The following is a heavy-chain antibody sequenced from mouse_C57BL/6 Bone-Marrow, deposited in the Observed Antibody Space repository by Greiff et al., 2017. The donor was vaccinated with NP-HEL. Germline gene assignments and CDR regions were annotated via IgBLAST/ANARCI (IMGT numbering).Heavy chain of an antibody. CDR1: GFTFSSYG. CDR2: ISSGGSYT. J-gene: IGHJ3*01. D-gene: IGHD2-4*01. Sequence: EVKLMESGGDLVKPGGSLKLSCAASGFTFSSYGMSWVRQTPDKRLEWVATISSGGSYTYYPDSVKGRFTFSRDNAKNTLYLQMSSLKSDDTAMYYCASPYDYDVAWFAYWGQGTLVTVSA. CDR3: ASPYDYDVAWFAY. V-gene: IGHV5-6*01.